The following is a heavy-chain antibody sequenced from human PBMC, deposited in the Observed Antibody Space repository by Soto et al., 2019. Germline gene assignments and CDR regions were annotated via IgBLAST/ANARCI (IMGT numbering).Heavy chain of an antibody. J-gene: IGHJ5*02. Sequence: QLQLQESGPGLVKPSETLSLTCTVSGCAISRRSFHWGWILQPPGNWLERIGSIDCSGSTYYSPPLKRRVTLSVDTAKNQFSLRLSSVTAAATAVYYCARRERAAGTDWWFDPWGQGTLVTVSS. CDR2: IDCSGST. CDR1: GCAISRRSFH. V-gene: IGHV4-39*01. CDR3: ARRERAAGTDWWFDP. D-gene: IGHD6-13*01.